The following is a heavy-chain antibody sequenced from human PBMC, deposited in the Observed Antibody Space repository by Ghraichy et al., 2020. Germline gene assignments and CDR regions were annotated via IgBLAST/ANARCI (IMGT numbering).Heavy chain of an antibody. CDR2: IIVAGGNT. CDR3: AKDRYSGYPSSPNWFDP. CDR1: GFTFSSYA. D-gene: IGHD5-12*01. V-gene: IGHV3-23*01. J-gene: IGHJ5*02. Sequence: GGSLRLSCPASGFTFSSYAMSWVRQAPGKGLEWVSSIIVAGGNTYYAASVKGRFTISKNNSKNPLYLQMNSLRAEDTAVYYCAKDRYSGYPSSPNWFDPWGQGTLVTVSS.